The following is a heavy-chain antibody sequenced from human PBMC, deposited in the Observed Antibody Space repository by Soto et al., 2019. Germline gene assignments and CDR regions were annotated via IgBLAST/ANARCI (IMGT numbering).Heavy chain of an antibody. Sequence: SETLSLTCAVYGGSFSGYYWSWIRQPPGKGLEWIGEINHSGSTNYNPSLKSRVTISVDTSKNQFSLSLNSVTAADTAVYYCASGLSGDKVAQWGQGNLVTVSS. CDR2: INHSGST. CDR1: GGSFSGYY. CDR3: ASGLSGDKVAQ. V-gene: IGHV4-34*01. D-gene: IGHD2-21*01. J-gene: IGHJ4*02.